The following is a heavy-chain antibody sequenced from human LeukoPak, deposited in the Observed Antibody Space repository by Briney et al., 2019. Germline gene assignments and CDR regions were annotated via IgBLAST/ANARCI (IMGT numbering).Heavy chain of an antibody. Sequence: GGSLRLSCAASGFTFSSYAMSWVRQAPGKGLEWVSAISGSGGSTYYADSVKGRFTISRDNSKNTLYLQMNSLRAEDTAVYYCARDLIMITLVGVIGFDYWGQGTLVTVSS. D-gene: IGHD3-16*02. J-gene: IGHJ4*02. CDR3: ARDLIMITLVGVIGFDY. CDR2: ISGSGGST. CDR1: GFTFSSYA. V-gene: IGHV3-23*01.